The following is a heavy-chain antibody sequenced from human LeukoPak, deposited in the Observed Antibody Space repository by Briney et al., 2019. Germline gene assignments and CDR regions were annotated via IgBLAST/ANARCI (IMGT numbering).Heavy chain of an antibody. CDR2: ISSSGSTI. V-gene: IGHV3-11*04. CDR3: ARGQWLGPQYYFDY. Sequence: GGSLRLSCAASGFTFSDYYMSWIRQAPGKGLEWVSYISSSGSTIYYADSVKGRFTFSRDNAKNSLYQQMNSLRAEDTAVYYCARGQWLGPQYYFDYWGQGTLVTVSS. J-gene: IGHJ4*02. D-gene: IGHD6-19*01. CDR1: GFTFSDYY.